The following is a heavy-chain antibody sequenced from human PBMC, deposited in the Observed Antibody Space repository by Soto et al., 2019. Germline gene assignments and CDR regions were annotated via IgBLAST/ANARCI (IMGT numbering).Heavy chain of an antibody. CDR2: ISYSGST. Sequence: SETLSLTCTVSGGSISSYYWSWIRQPPGKGLEWIGYISYSGSTNYNPSLKSRVTISVDTSKNQFSLNLNSVTAADTAVYYCARNSVRLPPYYYGMGVWGQGTTVTVSS. D-gene: IGHD2-15*01. CDR1: GGSISSYY. V-gene: IGHV4-59*01. J-gene: IGHJ6*02. CDR3: ARNSVRLPPYYYGMGV.